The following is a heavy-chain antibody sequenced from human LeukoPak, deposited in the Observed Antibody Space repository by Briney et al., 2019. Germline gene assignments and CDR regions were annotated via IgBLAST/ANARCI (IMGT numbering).Heavy chain of an antibody. CDR3: ARGGDYAYYYGMDV. CDR1: GYTFTGYY. D-gene: IGHD4-17*01. Sequence: ASVKVSCKASGYTFTGYYMHWVRQAPGQGLEWVGWINPNSGGTNYAQKFQGRVTMTRDTSISTAYMELSRLRSDDTAVYYCARGGDYAYYYGMDVWGQGTTVTVSS. V-gene: IGHV1-2*02. CDR2: INPNSGGT. J-gene: IGHJ6*02.